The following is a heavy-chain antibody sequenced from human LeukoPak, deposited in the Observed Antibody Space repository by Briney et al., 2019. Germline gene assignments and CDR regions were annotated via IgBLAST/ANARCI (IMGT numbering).Heavy chain of an antibody. CDR1: GFTFSSYG. J-gene: IGHJ6*02. D-gene: IGHD6-19*01. V-gene: IGHV3-30*18. CDR2: ISYDGSNK. Sequence: GGSLRLSCAASGFTFSSYGMHWVRQAPGKGLEWVAVISYDGSNKYYADSVKGRFTISRKNSKNTLYMQMNRLRAEDTAVYYCAKDQWMAYYYYYGMDVWGQGTPVTVSS. CDR3: AKDQWMAYYYYYGMDV.